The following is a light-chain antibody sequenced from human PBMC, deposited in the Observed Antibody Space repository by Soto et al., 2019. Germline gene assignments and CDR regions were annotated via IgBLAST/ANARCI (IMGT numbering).Light chain of an antibody. V-gene: IGKV1-5*03. CDR1: QSISIW. J-gene: IGKJ1*01. CDR3: QQYNSYPLT. CDR2: KAS. Sequence: DIQMTHSPSTLSASVGDRVTITFRASQSISIWLAWYQQKPGKAPKLLIYKASSLESGVPSTFSGSGSGTEFTLTISSLQPDDSATYYCQQYNSYPLTFGQGTKVDIK.